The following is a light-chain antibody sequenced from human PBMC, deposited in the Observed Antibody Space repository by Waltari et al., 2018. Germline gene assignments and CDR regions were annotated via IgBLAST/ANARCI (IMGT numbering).Light chain of an antibody. CDR3: TSYAGNSNTYV. CDR2: EVN. J-gene: IGLJ1*01. V-gene: IGLV2-8*01. CDR1: RSDGGGYNY. Sequence: QSALTQPPSASGSPGQSVTISCTGTRSDGGGYNYLLGHQQPPGNAPTLTFYAYQKPPGKPPKLMIYEVNKRPSGVPDRFSGSKSGNTASLTVSGLQPEDDADYYCTSYAGNSNTYVFGTGTKVTVL.